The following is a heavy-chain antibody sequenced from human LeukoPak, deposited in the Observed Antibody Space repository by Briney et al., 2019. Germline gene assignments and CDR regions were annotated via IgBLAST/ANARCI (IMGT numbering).Heavy chain of an antibody. Sequence: SVKVSCKASGYTFTGYYMHWVRQAPGQGLEWMGIINPSGGSTSYAQKFQGRVTMTRDTSTSTVYMELSSLRSEDTAVYYCARGTVFRAPKYDYVWGSYRAYDYWGQGTLVTVSS. V-gene: IGHV1-46*01. CDR2: INPSGGST. D-gene: IGHD3-16*02. CDR1: GYTFTGYY. CDR3: ARGTVFRAPKYDYVWGSYRAYDY. J-gene: IGHJ4*02.